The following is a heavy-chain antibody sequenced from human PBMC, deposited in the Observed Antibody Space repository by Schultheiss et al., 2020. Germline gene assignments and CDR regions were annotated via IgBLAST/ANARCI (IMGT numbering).Heavy chain of an antibody. CDR1: GFTFSSYA. V-gene: IGHV3-64*01. D-gene: IGHD4-17*01. CDR3: ARGIGTTVTTYYYYYYGMDV. J-gene: IGHJ6*02. Sequence: GGSLRLSCAASGFTFSSYAMHWVRQAPGKGLEYVSAISSNGGSTYYANSVKGRFTISRDNSKNTLYLQMGSLRAEDMAVYYCARGIGTTVTTYYYYYYGMDVWGPGTTVTVAS. CDR2: ISSNGGST.